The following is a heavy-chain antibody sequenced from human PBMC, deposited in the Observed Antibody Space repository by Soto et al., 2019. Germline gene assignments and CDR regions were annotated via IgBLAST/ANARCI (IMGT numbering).Heavy chain of an antibody. CDR1: GGTFSSYA. D-gene: IGHD3-3*01. CDR2: IIPIFGTA. V-gene: IGHV1-69*13. J-gene: IGHJ6*02. CDR3: ARDPTTRTGVVNPIYYYYGMDV. Sequence: GASVKVSCKASGGTFSSYAISWVRQAPGQGLEWMGGIIPIFGTANYAQKFQGRVTITADESTSTAYMELSSLRSEDTAVYYCARDPTTRTGVVNPIYYYYGMDVWGQGTTVTVSS.